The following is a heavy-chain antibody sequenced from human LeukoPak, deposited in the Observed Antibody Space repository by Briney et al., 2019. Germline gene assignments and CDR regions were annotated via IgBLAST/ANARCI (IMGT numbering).Heavy chain of an antibody. J-gene: IGHJ4*02. CDR1: GFTFSSNY. D-gene: IGHD3-16*01. Sequence: GGSLRLSCAASGFTFSSNYMSWVRQAPGKGLEWVSVIYSGGSTYYADSVKGRFTISRNNSKKTLYLQMNSLRAEDTAVYYCARDLTAYFDYWGQGTLVTVSS. V-gene: IGHV3-66*01. CDR3: ARDLTAYFDY. CDR2: IYSGGST.